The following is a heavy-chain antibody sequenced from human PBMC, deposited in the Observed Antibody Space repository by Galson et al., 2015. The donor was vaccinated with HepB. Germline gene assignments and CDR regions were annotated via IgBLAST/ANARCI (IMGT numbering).Heavy chain of an antibody. CDR1: GFPFSSYS. CDR3: AKAGSSGWRGPFDY. J-gene: IGHJ4*02. CDR2: ISSSSSTI. Sequence: SLRLSCAASGFPFSSYSMNWVRQAPGKGLEWVSYISSSSSTIYYADSAKGRFTISRDNAKNSLYLHMNSLRAEDTAWYYCAKAGSSGWRGPFDYWGQGILVTVSS. V-gene: IGHV3-48*04. D-gene: IGHD6-19*01.